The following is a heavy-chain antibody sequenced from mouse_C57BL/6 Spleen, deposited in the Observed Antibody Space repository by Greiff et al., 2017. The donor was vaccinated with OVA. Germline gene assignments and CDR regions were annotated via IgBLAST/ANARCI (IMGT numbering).Heavy chain of an antibody. Sequence: VQRVESGPGLVQPSQSLSITCTVSGFSLTSYGVHWVRQSPGKGLEWLGVIWRGGSTDYNAAFMSRLSITKDNSKSQVFFKMNSLQADDTAIYYCAKNGIYYYGSSYDYAMDYWGQGTSVTVSS. J-gene: IGHJ4*01. D-gene: IGHD1-1*01. CDR1: GFSLTSYG. CDR2: IWRGGST. CDR3: AKNGIYYYGSSYDYAMDY. V-gene: IGHV2-5*01.